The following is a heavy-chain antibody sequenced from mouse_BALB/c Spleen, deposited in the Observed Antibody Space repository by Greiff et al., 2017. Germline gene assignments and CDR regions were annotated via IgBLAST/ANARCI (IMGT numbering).Heavy chain of an antibody. D-gene: IGHD1-1*01. V-gene: IGHV6-6*02. J-gene: IGHJ2*01. CDR1: GFTFSNYW. CDR3: TITTLYYFDY. CDR2: IRLKSNNYAT. Sequence: EVKLVESGGGLVQPGGSMKLSCVASGFTFSNYWMNWVRQSPEKGLEWVAEIRLKSNNYATHYAESVKGRFTISRDDSKSSVYLQMNNLRAEDTGIYYCTITTLYYFDYWGQGTTLTVSA.